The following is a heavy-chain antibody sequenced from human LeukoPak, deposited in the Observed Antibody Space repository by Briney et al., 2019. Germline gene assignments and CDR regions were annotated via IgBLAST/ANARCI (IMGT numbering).Heavy chain of an antibody. CDR2: IWYDGSNK. V-gene: IGHV3-33*01. CDR1: GFTFSSYG. J-gene: IGHJ4*02. D-gene: IGHD3-22*01. CDR3: ARDPNYSSGYSPDY. Sequence: GGSLRLSCAASGFTFSSYGMHWFRQAPGKGLEGVAVIWYDGSNKYYADSVKGRFTISRDNSKNTLYLQMNSLRAEDTAVYYCARDPNYSSGYSPDYWGQGTLVTVSS.